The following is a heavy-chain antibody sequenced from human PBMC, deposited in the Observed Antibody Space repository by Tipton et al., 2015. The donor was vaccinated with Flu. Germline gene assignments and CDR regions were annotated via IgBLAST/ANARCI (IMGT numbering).Heavy chain of an antibody. CDR1: GFTFGDYA. V-gene: IGHV3-49*04. CDR2: IRSKAYGGTT. D-gene: IGHD3-3*01. Sequence: RSLRLSCTASGFTFGDYAMSWVRQAPGKGLEWVGFIRSKAYGGTTEYAASVKGRFTISRDDSKSIAYLQMNSLKTEDTAVYYCTRGNAFWSGYYDYWGQGTLVTVSS. J-gene: IGHJ4*02. CDR3: TRGNAFWSGYYDY.